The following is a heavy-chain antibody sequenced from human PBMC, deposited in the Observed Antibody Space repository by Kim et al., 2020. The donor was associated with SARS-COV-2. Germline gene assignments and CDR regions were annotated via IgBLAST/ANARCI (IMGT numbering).Heavy chain of an antibody. CDR2: IYYSGST. D-gene: IGHD2-15*01. V-gene: IGHV4-39*01. Sequence: SETLSLTCTVSGGSISSSSYYWGWIRQPPGKGLEWIGSIYYSGSTYYNPSLKSRVTISVDTSKYQFSLKLSSVTAADTAVYYCASYCSGGSRCTRWDYWGQGTLVTVSS. CDR3: ASYCSGGSRCTRWDY. CDR1: GGSISSSSYY. J-gene: IGHJ4*02.